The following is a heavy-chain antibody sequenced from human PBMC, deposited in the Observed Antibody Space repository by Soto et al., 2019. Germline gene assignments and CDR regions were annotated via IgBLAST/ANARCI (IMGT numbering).Heavy chain of an antibody. CDR3: AARRSGLYAMDV. Sequence: SVKVSCKASGFTFSTSAVQWVRQARGQRPEWMGWIVGGSGNTNYAQNSQERVIITRDMSTSTVYMELSSLRSDDTAVYFCAARRSGLYAMDVWGKGTTVTVSS. CDR1: GFTFSTSA. V-gene: IGHV1-58*01. D-gene: IGHD1-26*01. CDR2: IVGGSGNT. J-gene: IGHJ6*04.